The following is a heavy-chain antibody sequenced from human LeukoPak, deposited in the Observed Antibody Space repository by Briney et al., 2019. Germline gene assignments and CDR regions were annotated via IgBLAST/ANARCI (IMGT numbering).Heavy chain of an antibody. CDR1: GGTFSIYA. Sequence: GSSVKVSCKVSGGTFSIYAISWVRQAPGQGLEWMGGIIPIFGTANYAQKFQGRVTITADESTSTAYMELSSLRSEDTAVYYCATLPVYAPGWYFDLWGRGTLVTVSS. CDR3: ATLPVYAPGWYFDL. J-gene: IGHJ2*01. V-gene: IGHV1-69*01. D-gene: IGHD5/OR15-5a*01. CDR2: IIPIFGTA.